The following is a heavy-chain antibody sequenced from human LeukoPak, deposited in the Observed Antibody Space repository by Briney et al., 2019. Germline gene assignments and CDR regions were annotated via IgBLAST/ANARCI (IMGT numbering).Heavy chain of an antibody. CDR3: AKVNWDDAFDI. J-gene: IGHJ3*02. Sequence: GGTLRLSCAASGFTFSNYGMSWVRQAPGKGLEWVSAISGSGGSTYYADSVKGRFTISRDNSKNTLYLQMSSLRAEDTAVYFCAKVNWDDAFDIWGQGAMVTVSS. CDR1: GFTFSNYG. CDR2: ISGSGGST. D-gene: IGHD7-27*01. V-gene: IGHV3-23*01.